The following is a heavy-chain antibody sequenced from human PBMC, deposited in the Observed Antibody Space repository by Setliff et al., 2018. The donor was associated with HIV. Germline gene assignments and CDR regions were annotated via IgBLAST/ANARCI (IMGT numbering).Heavy chain of an antibody. V-gene: IGHV4-59*01. J-gene: IGHJ5*02. Sequence: PSETLSLTCTVSGGSISSYYWSWIRQPPGKGLEWIGYIYYSGDTIYNPSLKSRVTMSVDTSKNHFSLRLRFVTAADTAIYYCARVEIMELRGNWFDPWGQGTLVTVSS. CDR1: GGSISSYY. D-gene: IGHD1-7*01. CDR2: IYYSGDT. CDR3: ARVEIMELRGNWFDP.